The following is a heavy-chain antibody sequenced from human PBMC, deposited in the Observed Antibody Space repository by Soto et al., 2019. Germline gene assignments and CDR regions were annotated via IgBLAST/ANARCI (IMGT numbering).Heavy chain of an antibody. CDR1: GGTFSSYP. V-gene: IGHV1-69*02. D-gene: IGHD3-9*01. Sequence: QVQLVQSGAEVKKPGSSVKVSCKASGGTFSSYPISWVRQAPGQGLEWMGRIIPILGIANYAQKFQGRVTITADKSTSTAYMELSSLRSEDTAVYYCARGLRYFDWLTTFDYWGQGTLVTVSS. CDR3: ARGLRYFDWLTTFDY. J-gene: IGHJ4*02. CDR2: IIPILGIA.